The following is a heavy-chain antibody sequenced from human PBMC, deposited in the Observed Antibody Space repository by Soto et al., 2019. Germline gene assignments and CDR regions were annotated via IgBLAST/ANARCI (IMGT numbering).Heavy chain of an antibody. CDR2: IIPIFGTA. J-gene: IGHJ6*02. D-gene: IGHD3-10*01. CDR3: ARAPVITMVRGVRTDYYYYGMDV. CDR1: GGPFSSYA. Sequence: VEVSGKASGGPFSSYAISWVRQAPGQGLEWLGGIIPIFGTANYAQKLQGRVTITADESTSTAYMELSSLRSEDTAVYYCARAPVITMVRGVRTDYYYYGMDVWGQGTTVTAAS. V-gene: IGHV1-69*13.